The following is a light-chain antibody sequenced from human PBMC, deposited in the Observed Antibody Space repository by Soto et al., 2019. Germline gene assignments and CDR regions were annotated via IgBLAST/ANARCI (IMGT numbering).Light chain of an antibody. Sequence: EIVMTQSPATLSVSPGERATLSCSSSQTVSRNLAWYQQRPGQAPRLLIYDISNRATGIPARFSGSGSGTEFTLTISSLQSEDFAVYYCQQYNNRLSITFGQGTRLEIK. V-gene: IGKV3-15*01. J-gene: IGKJ5*01. CDR2: DIS. CDR1: QTVSRN. CDR3: QQYNNRLSIT.